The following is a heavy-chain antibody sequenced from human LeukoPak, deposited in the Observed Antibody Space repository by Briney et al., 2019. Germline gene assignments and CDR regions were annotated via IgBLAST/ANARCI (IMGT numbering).Heavy chain of an antibody. J-gene: IGHJ4*02. CDR1: GFNFSSYE. V-gene: IGHV3-48*03. Sequence: GGSLRLSCAASGFNFSSYEMNWVRQAPGKGLERVSYISSSGSTIYYADSVKGRFTISRDNAKNSLYLQMNSLRAEDTAVYYCAREVGYYGSERYYNVYYFDYWGKGTLVTVAS. D-gene: IGHD3-10*01. CDR2: ISSSGSTI. CDR3: AREVGYYGSERYYNVYYFDY.